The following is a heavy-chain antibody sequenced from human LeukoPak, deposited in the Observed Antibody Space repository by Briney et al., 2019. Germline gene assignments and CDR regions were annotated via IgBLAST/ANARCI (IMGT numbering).Heavy chain of an antibody. J-gene: IGHJ4*02. CDR3: ATGRDFLSDY. Sequence: GGSLRLSCAASGFTFSSYGMHWVRQAPGKGLEWVAFIRYDGSNKYYADSVKGRFTISRDNSKNTLYLQMNSLRAEDTAVYYCATGRDFLSDYWGQGTLVTVSS. D-gene: IGHD1-14*01. CDR1: GFTFSSYG. CDR2: IRYDGSNK. V-gene: IGHV3-30*02.